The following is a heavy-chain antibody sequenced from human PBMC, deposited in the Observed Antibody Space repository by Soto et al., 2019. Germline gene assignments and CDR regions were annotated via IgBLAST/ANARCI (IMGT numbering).Heavy chain of an antibody. CDR1: GYTFTSYA. CDR2: INAGNGNT. V-gene: IGHV1-3*01. CDR3: ARRSKIAVAAIDY. D-gene: IGHD6-19*01. J-gene: IGHJ4*02. Sequence: GASVKVSCKASGYTFTSYAMHWVRQAPGQRLEWMGWINAGNGNTKYSQKFQGRVTITRDTSASTAYMELSSLRSEDTAVYYCARRSKIAVAAIDYWGQGTLVTVSS.